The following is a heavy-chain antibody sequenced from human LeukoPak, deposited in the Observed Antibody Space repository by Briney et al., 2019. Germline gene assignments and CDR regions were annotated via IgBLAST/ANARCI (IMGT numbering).Heavy chain of an antibody. J-gene: IGHJ5*02. CDR2: IIPILGIA. D-gene: IGHD5-18*01. Sequence: GASVKVSCKASGGTFSSYAISWVRQAPGQGLEWMGRIIPILGIANYAQKFQGRVTITVDKSTSTAYMELSRLRSDDTAVYYCARDRVHTAMVQYNWFDPWGQGTLVTVSS. V-gene: IGHV1-69*04. CDR3: ARDRVHTAMVQYNWFDP. CDR1: GGTFSSYA.